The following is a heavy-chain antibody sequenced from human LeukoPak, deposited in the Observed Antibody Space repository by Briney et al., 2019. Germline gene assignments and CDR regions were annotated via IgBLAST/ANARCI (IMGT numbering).Heavy chain of an antibody. CDR3: AKGRPYYYDSSGPFAFDY. CDR1: GFTFSSYA. CDR2: ISGSGGST. J-gene: IGHJ4*02. Sequence: PGGSLRLSCAASGFTFSSYAMSWVRQAPGKGLEWVSAISGSGGSTYYADSVEGRFTISRDNSKNTLYLQMNSLRAEDTAVYYRAKGRPYYYDSSGPFAFDYWGQGTLVTVSS. D-gene: IGHD3-22*01. V-gene: IGHV3-23*01.